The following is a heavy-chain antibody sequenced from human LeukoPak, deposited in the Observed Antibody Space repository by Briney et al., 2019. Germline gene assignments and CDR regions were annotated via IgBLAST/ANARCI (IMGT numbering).Heavy chain of an antibody. CDR3: ARGSITIGRYDY. CDR2: IRPTSTHI. CDR1: GLTFGSYA. V-gene: IGHV3-21*01. D-gene: IGHD3-10*01. J-gene: IGHJ4*02. Sequence: GRSLRLSCIASGLTFGSYAINWVRQAPGKGLEWVSSIRPTSTHIYYADSVRGRFSISRDNAKNSPYLQMNSLRDKRTAGYDCARGSITIGRYDYWGQGTRVSVSS.